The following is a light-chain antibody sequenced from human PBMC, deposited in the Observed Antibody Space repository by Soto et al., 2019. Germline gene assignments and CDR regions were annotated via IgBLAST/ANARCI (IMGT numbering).Light chain of an antibody. CDR3: CSYADGRIWI. Sequence: QSALTQPASVSGSPGQSITISCTGTSSDLGNYDLVSWYQQHPGKPPKVIIYEASKRPSGVSNHFSGSKSGNMASLTISGLQAEDEADYFCCSYADGRIWIFGGGTKVTVL. V-gene: IGLV2-23*01. CDR1: SSDLGNYDL. CDR2: EAS. J-gene: IGLJ2*01.